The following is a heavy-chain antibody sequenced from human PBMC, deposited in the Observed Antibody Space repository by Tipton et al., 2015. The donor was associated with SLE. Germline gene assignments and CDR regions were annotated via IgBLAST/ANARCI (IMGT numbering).Heavy chain of an antibody. J-gene: IGHJ3*02. CDR1: GFTFSDYY. D-gene: IGHD4-11*01. V-gene: IGHV3-11*05. CDR2: ISSSSTYT. Sequence: SLRLSCAASGFTFSDYYMSWIRQAPGKGLEWVSYISSSSTYTKYADSVKGRFTISRDNAKNSLYLQMNSLRADDTAVYYCARVRDYSNDDAFDIWGQGTTVTVSS. CDR3: ARVRDYSNDDAFDI.